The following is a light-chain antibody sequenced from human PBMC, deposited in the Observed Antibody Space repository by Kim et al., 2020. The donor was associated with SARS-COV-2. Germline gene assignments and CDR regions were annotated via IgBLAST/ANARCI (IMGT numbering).Light chain of an antibody. CDR2: GAS. CDR3: QQYNDWPLIT. J-gene: IGKJ4*01. V-gene: IGKV3-15*01. Sequence: SPGEGVTLSCRADQSVSNNLAWYQQQPGQAPRLLIHGASTRAAGIPVRFSGSGSGTEFTLTISSLQSEDSAVYYCQQYNDWPLITFGGGTKVDIK. CDR1: QSVSNN.